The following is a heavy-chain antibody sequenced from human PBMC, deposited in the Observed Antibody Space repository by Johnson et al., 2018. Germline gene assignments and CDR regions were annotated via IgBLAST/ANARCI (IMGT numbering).Heavy chain of an antibody. CDR2: IYSGGST. CDR3: ARGGRITICGVGHYYYYYMDV. J-gene: IGHJ6*03. Sequence: VQLVQSGGGLVQPGGSLRLSCAASGFTVSSNYMSWVRQAPGKGLEWVSVIYSGGSTYYADSVKGRFTISRDNSKNTLYLQMNSLRAGYTAVYYCARGGRITICGVGHYYYYYMDVWSNGTPVTVSS. D-gene: IGHD3-3*01. V-gene: IGHV3-66*02. CDR1: GFTVSSNY.